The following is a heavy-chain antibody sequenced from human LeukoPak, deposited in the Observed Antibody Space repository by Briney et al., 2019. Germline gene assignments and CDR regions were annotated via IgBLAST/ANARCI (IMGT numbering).Heavy chain of an antibody. V-gene: IGHV3-23*01. CDR1: GFTFTGHT. Sequence: PGGSLRLSCAASGFTFTGHTMTWLRQAPGKGLEWVSIIGGRDDRTYYADSVEGRFTISRDNSKNILYLRMNSLRAEDTAVYCCAKDPNPLYDFWSGYKWGQGTLVTVSS. J-gene: IGHJ4*02. D-gene: IGHD3-3*01. CDR3: AKDPNPLYDFWSGYK. CDR2: IGGRDDRT.